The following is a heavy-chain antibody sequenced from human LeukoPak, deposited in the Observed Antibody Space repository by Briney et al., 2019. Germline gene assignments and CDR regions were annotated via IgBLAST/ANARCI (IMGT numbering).Heavy chain of an antibody. CDR2: IYTSGST. J-gene: IGHJ4*02. CDR3: AGTMVRGAPRLFY. CDR1: GGSLSSYY. Sequence: SETLSLTCTVSGGSLSSYYWNWIRQPAGKGLEWIGRIYTSGSTNYNPSLKSRVTMSVDTSKNQFSLKLSSVTAADTAVYYCAGTMVRGAPRLFYWGQGTLVTVSS. V-gene: IGHV4-4*07. D-gene: IGHD3-10*01.